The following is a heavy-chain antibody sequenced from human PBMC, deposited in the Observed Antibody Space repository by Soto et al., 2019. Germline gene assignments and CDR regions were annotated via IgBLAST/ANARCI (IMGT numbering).Heavy chain of an antibody. CDR1: GFTFSSYG. J-gene: IGHJ4*02. Sequence: LRLSCAASGFTFSSYGMHWVRQAPGKGLEWVAVISYDGSNKYYADSVKGRFTISRDNSKNTLYLQMNSLRAEDTAVYYCAKTLRYFDWLSSSSAFDYWGQGTLVTSPQ. V-gene: IGHV3-30*18. CDR3: AKTLRYFDWLSSSSAFDY. CDR2: ISYDGSNK. D-gene: IGHD3-9*01.